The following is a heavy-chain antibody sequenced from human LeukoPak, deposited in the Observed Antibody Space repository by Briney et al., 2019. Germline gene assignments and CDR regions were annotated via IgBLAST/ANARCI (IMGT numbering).Heavy chain of an antibody. Sequence: PGGSLRLSCAASGFTFSSYGMHWVRQAPGKGLEWVAVISYDGSNKYYADSVKGRFTISRDNPKNTLYLQMNSLRAEDTAVYYCAKDRDEGWLYYYYYGMDVRGKGTTVTVSS. D-gene: IGHD6-19*01. CDR1: GFTFSSYG. V-gene: IGHV3-30*18. CDR3: AKDRDEGWLYYYYYGMDV. J-gene: IGHJ6*04. CDR2: ISYDGSNK.